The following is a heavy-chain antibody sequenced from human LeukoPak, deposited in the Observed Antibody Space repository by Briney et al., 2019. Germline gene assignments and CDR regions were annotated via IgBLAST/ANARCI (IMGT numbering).Heavy chain of an antibody. D-gene: IGHD4-17*01. J-gene: IGHJ4*02. CDR1: GFTFDDYG. V-gene: IGHV3-20*01. Sequence: PGGSLRLSCAASGFTFDDYGMSWVRQAPGKGLEWVSGINWNGGSTGYADSVKGRFTISRDNAKNSLYLQMNSLRAEDTALYHCASHYERGSEVYFDYWGQGTLVTVSS. CDR2: INWNGGST. CDR3: ASHYERGSEVYFDY.